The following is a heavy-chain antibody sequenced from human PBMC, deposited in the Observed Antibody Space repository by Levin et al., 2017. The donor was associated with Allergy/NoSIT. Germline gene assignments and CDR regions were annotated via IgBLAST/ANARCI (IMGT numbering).Heavy chain of an antibody. CDR2: IYSGGST. D-gene: IGHD6-19*01. V-gene: IGHV3-53*01. CDR3: ARVSVEQWLVDY. CDR1: GFTVSSNY. J-gene: IGHJ4*02. Sequence: GESLKISCAASGFTVSSNYMSWVRQAPGKGLEWVSVIYSGGSTYYADSVKGRFTISRDNSKNTLYLQMNSLRAEDTAVYYCARVSVEQWLVDYWGQGTLVTVSS.